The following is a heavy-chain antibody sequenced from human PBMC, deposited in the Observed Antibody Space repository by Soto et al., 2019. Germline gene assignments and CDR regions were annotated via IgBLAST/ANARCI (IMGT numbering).Heavy chain of an antibody. CDR3: TREQSDYNYFDP. Sequence: SETLSLTSTVSGAALSSGGYFYTWVRQPPGKGLEWLGYIHYSGGTNYNPSLKRRVTISLDKSKSQCSVRLISVTAADTAVYYCTREQSDYNYFDPWGQGSVVTVSS. J-gene: IGHJ5*02. V-gene: IGHV4-61*08. CDR1: GAALSSGGYF. D-gene: IGHD6-19*01. CDR2: IHYSGGT.